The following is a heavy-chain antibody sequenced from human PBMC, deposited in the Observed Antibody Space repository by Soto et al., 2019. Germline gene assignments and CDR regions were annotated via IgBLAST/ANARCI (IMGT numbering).Heavy chain of an antibody. CDR2: INGGNDKT. D-gene: IGHD3-22*01. J-gene: IGHJ4*02. V-gene: IGHV1-3*01. Sequence: ASVKVSCKASGYTFTAYSIYWVRQAPGQGLEWMGWINGGNDKTGYSQKFQGRITITKNTSASTAFMELSGLRSEDTVVYYCARVGDFDSDGFPRPYDYWGQGTLVTVSS. CDR3: ARVGDFDSDGFPRPYDY. CDR1: GYTFTAYS.